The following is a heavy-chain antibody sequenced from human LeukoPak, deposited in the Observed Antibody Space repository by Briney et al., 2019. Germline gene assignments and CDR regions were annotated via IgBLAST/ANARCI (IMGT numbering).Heavy chain of an antibody. V-gene: IGHV3-30*04. J-gene: IGHJ4*02. CDR3: ARDTDEWYNSPGDY. CDR2: ISYDGSQK. D-gene: IGHD1-1*01. Sequence: GGSLRLSCAVSGFTLDTYAMHWVRQAPGKGLEWVATISYDGSQKYYADSLKGRFTISRDNSRNTLYLQMNSLRDHDTGMYYCARDTDEWYNSPGDYWGQGTLVTVSS. CDR1: GFTLDTYA.